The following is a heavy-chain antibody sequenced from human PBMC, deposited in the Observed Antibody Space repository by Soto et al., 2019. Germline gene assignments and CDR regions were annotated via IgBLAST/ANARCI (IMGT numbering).Heavy chain of an antibody. V-gene: IGHV3-33*01. CDR3: ARDIGTNGHYLLDY. CDR2: IWYDGSIQ. Sequence: QVQLVESGGGVVQPGRSLRLSCAASGFTFSRYGMHWVRQAPGKGLEWVAGIWYDGSIQYYGDSVEGRFIISRDDSKNTLYLQMNGLRAEDTAIYYCARDIGTNGHYLLDYWGQGTLVTVSS. J-gene: IGHJ4*02. D-gene: IGHD2-8*01. CDR1: GFTFSRYG.